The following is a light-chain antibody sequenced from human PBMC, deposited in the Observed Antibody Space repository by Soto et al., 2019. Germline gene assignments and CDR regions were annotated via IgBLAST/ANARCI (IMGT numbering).Light chain of an antibody. CDR3: QQYGTSPLT. CDR1: QSVSSNY. J-gene: IGKJ4*01. CDR2: GAS. Sequence: EIVLTQSPGTLSLSPGERATLSCGASQSVSSNYLAWYQQKPGQGPRLLIYGASTRATAIPDRFSGCGSGTDFTLTITRLEPEDFAVYYCQQYGTSPLTFGGGTKIEIK. V-gene: IGKV3-20*01.